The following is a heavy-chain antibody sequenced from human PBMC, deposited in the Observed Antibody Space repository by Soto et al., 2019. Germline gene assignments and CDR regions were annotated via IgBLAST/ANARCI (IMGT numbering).Heavy chain of an antibody. Sequence: EASVKVSCKASGYTFTSYAMHWVRQAPGQRLEWMGWINAGNGNTKYSQKFQGRVTITTDTSTSTAYMELRSLRSDDTAVYYCARDLGQQLVDYWGQGTLVTVSS. CDR1: GYTFTSYA. V-gene: IGHV1-3*01. CDR2: INAGNGNT. D-gene: IGHD6-13*01. CDR3: ARDLGQQLVDY. J-gene: IGHJ4*02.